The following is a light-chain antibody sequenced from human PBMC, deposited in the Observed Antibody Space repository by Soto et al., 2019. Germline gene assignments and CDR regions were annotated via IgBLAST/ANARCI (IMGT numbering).Light chain of an antibody. CDR2: GAS. Sequence: EMVMTQSPATLSVSPGETVTLSCRASQTIRTNLAWYQHKPGQSPRLLIYGASKRATGFPARFSGSGSGTEFTLSISSLQSEDFAVYYCQQYNDNWPTFGQGTKVEIK. J-gene: IGKJ1*01. CDR3: QQYNDNWPT. V-gene: IGKV3-15*01. CDR1: QTIRTN.